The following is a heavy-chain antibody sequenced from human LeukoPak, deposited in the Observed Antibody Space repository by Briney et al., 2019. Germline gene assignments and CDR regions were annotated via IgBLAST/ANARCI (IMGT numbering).Heavy chain of an antibody. CDR3: ARGRTGYHLLPTKKDYSYYYMDV. CDR1: GYSISSGYY. V-gene: IGHV4-38-2*02. D-gene: IGHD2-2*01. J-gene: IGHJ6*03. CDR2: IYHSGSI. Sequence: SETLSLTCSVSGYSISSGYYWGWIRQPPGKGLEWIGSIYHSGSIYCNSSLKSRVTISVDTSKNQFSLKLSSVTAADTAVYYCARGRTGYHLLPTKKDYSYYYMDVWDKGTTVTVSS.